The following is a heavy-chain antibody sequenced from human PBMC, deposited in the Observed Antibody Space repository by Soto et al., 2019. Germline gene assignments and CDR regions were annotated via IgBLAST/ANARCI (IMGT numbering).Heavy chain of an antibody. V-gene: IGHV3-21*01. CDR3: ARDRCSGGSFDRTYAFDM. Sequence: EAQLVESGGGLVKPGGSLRVSCAASGFNLSIYTMNWVRQAPGKGLEWVSSISGNNVYVYYADSVKGRFSISRDNAKNSLALQMNSLRAEDKALYYCARDRCSGGSFDRTYAFDMWGQGTLVTVS. CDR1: GFNLSIYT. J-gene: IGHJ3*02. CDR2: ISGNNVYV. D-gene: IGHD2-15*01.